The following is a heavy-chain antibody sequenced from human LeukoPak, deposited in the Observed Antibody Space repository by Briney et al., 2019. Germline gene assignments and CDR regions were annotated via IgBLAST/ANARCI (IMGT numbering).Heavy chain of an antibody. CDR2: ISSSGSTI. CDR3: ARGYSSGWYWLDY. D-gene: IGHD6-19*01. J-gene: IGHJ4*02. Sequence: GGSLRLSCAASGFTFSSYAMNWVRQAPGKGLEWVSYISSSGSTIYYADSVKGRFTISRDNAKNSLYLQMNSLRAEDTAVYYCARGYSSGWYWLDYWGQGTLVTVSS. V-gene: IGHV3-48*03. CDR1: GFTFSSYA.